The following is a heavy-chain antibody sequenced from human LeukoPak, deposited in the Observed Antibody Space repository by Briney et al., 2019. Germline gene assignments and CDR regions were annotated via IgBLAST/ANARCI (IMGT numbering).Heavy chain of an antibody. CDR1: GGSISSYY. CDR2: IYYSGST. Sequence: PSETLSLTCTVSGGSISSYYWTWIRQFPGKGLEWIGYIYYSGSTYYNPSLKSRVTISVDTSKNQFSLKLSSVTAADTAVYYCAREHIVGHYYYYGMDVWGQGTTVTVSS. D-gene: IGHD2-21*01. J-gene: IGHJ6*02. V-gene: IGHV4-59*12. CDR3: AREHIVGHYYYYGMDV.